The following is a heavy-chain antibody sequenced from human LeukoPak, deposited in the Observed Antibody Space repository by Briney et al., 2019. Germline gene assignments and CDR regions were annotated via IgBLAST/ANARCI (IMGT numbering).Heavy chain of an antibody. Sequence: PGGSLRLSCAASGFTVITNDMTWVRQAPGKGLEWVSVLYSDGNTKYADSVQGRFTISRDNSKNTLYLEMNSLSPDDTAVYYCATTLLRASTYMDVWGKGTTVTVSS. D-gene: IGHD1-1*01. CDR2: LYSDGNT. J-gene: IGHJ6*03. V-gene: IGHV3-53*01. CDR3: ATTLLRASTYMDV. CDR1: GFTVITND.